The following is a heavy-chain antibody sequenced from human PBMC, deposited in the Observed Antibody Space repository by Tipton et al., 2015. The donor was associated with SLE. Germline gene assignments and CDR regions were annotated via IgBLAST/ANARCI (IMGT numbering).Heavy chain of an antibody. CDR3: ARGNSSSWYFKY. J-gene: IGHJ4*02. CDR2: IYSSVST. D-gene: IGHD6-13*01. V-gene: IGHV4-59*01. Sequence: TLSLTCTVSGGFISNYYWSWIRQSPGKGLEWIGHIYSSVSTLYNPSLKSRVSFSLDTSNNQFSLNLNSVTAADTAVYYCARGNSSSWYFKYWGQGTLVTVSS. CDR1: GGFISNYY.